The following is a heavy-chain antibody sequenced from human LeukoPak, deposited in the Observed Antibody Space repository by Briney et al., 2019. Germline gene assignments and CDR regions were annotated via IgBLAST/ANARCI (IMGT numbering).Heavy chain of an antibody. J-gene: IGHJ2*01. CDR3: AREPYDYVWGSYRYLRYFDL. CDR2: ISYDGSNE. CDR1: GFTFSSYG. Sequence: PGGSLRLSCAASGFTFSSYGMSWVRQAPGKGLEWVAIISYDGSNEYYADSVKGRFTISRDNAKNSLYLQMNSLRAEDTAVYYCAREPYDYVWGSYRYLRYFDLWGRGTLVTVSS. D-gene: IGHD3-16*02. V-gene: IGHV3-30*03.